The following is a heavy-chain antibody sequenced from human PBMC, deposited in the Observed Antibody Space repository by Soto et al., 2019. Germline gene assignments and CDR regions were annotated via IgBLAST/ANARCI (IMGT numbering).Heavy chain of an antibody. D-gene: IGHD3-22*01. CDR3: AKDCDYDRRGYCYFDS. V-gene: IGHV3-23*01. J-gene: IGHJ4*02. CDR2: ISGSGGST. CDR1: GFTFSSYA. Sequence: GGSLRLSCAASGFTFSSYAMSWVRQAPGKGLEWVSAISGSGGSTYYATSVKGRFTISRDNSKNTLYLQMYSLRAEDTAVYYCAKDCDYDRRGYCYFDSWGQGTLVTVS.